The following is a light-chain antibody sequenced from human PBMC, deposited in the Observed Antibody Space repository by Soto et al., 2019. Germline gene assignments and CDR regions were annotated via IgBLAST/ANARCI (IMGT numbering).Light chain of an antibody. J-gene: IGKJ1*01. V-gene: IGKV2-28*01. CDR3: MQPLQPWT. Sequence: IVSAHSPLSLTVTRVYADSISSRFCQCLLHGNGYDYVDWYLRKPGQSQQLLIYLGYKRDWGVPDRFSGSGDGTDFTLIISRVEAEDVGVYYCMQPLQPWTFGQGTKVDIK. CDR2: LGY. CDR1: QCLLHGNGYDY.